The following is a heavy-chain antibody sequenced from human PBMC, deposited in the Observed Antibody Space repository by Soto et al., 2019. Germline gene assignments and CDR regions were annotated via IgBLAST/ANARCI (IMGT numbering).Heavy chain of an antibody. Sequence: SETLSLTCSLSGGSINSSDHFWGWIRQTPGKGLEWIGSVYYTETTYYNPSLKSPVTISVETSRNTFSLKVNSFTAADAGIYYCARQRVLSTNMFITSFDPWGQGTLVTVSS. J-gene: IGHJ5*02. CDR3: ARQRVLSTNMFITSFDP. V-gene: IGHV4-39*01. D-gene: IGHD3-10*02. CDR2: VYYTETT. CDR1: GGSINSSDHF.